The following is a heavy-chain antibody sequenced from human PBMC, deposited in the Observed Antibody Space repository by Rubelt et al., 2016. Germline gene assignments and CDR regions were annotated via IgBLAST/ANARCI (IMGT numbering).Heavy chain of an antibody. J-gene: IGHJ4*02. V-gene: IGHV3-23*01. CDR2: ISGSGGST. D-gene: IGHD6-13*01. CDR3: AKDSWQQLVY. Sequence: GKGLEWVSAISGSGGSTHYADSVKGRFTISRDNSKNTLYLQMNSLRAEDTAVYYCAKDSWQQLVYWGQGTLVTVSS.